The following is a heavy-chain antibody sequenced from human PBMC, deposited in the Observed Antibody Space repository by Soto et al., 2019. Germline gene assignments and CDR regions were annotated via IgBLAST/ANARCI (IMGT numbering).Heavy chain of an antibody. J-gene: IGHJ6*02. V-gene: IGHV3-30*04. CDR2: FPHDGRST. CDR1: GSISNTFA. Sequence: GGSRRPSCPTSGSISNTFAMHWVRQVQGKGRGWVAFFPHDGRSTYYADPVKGRFTISRDNSKNTLYLQMNSLRTEDTAVYYCARPGSGYDILTGHYFYYYHAMDVWGQGTTVTVSS. D-gene: IGHD3-9*01. CDR3: ARPGSGYDILTGHYFYYYHAMDV.